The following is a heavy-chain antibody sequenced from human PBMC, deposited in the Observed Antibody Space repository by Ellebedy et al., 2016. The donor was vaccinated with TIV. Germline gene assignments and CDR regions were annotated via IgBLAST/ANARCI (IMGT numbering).Heavy chain of an antibody. CDR3: ARALNNEDTVSTAPLDC. CDR2: ISYDGSNK. Sequence: GESLKISCAASGFPFDSYAMHWVRQAPGKGLEWVALISYDGSNKYFADSVQGRFTISRDNSQNTLYLLMNSLRGDDTAIYYCARALNNEDTVSTAPLDCWGQGTLVTVSS. J-gene: IGHJ4*02. CDR1: GFPFDSYA. D-gene: IGHD5/OR15-5a*01. V-gene: IGHV3-30*04.